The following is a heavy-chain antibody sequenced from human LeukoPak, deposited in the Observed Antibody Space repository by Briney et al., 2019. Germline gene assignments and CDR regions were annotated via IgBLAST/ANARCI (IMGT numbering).Heavy chain of an antibody. Sequence: PGESLRLSCAASGFTLSSYWMSWVRQAGKGLEWVANIKQDGSEKYYVDSVKGRFTISRDNAKNSLYLQMNSLRAEDTAVYYCARGSSFRDYWGQGTLVTVSS. CDR1: GFTLSSYW. CDR2: IKQDGSEK. V-gene: IGHV3-7*01. CDR3: ARGSSFRDY. J-gene: IGHJ4*02.